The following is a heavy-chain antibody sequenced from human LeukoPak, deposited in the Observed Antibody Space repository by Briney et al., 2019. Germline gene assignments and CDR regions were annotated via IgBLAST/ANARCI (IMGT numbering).Heavy chain of an antibody. CDR2: ISSSSSYI. CDR1: GFTFSSYS. D-gene: IGHD3-10*01. Sequence: KAGGSLRLSCAASGFTFSSYSMNWVRQAPGKGLEWVSSISSSSSYIYYADSVKGRFTISRDNAKNSLYLQMNSLRAEDTAVYYCAKLVRPSYYMDVWGKGTTVTISS. V-gene: IGHV3-21*01. J-gene: IGHJ6*03. CDR3: AKLVRPSYYMDV.